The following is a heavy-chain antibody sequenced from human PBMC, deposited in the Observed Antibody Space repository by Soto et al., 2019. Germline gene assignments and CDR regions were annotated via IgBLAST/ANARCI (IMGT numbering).Heavy chain of an antibody. V-gene: IGHV3-30-3*01. CDR3: ARDNPAYFGGDCYSNDYFDY. D-gene: IGHD2-21*02. Sequence: QVQLVESGGGVVQPGRSLRLSCAASGFTFSSYAMHWVRQAPGKGLEWVAVISYDGSNKYYADSVKGRFTISRDNSKNTLYLQMNSLRAEHTAVYYCARDNPAYFGGDCYSNDYFDYWGQGTLVTVSS. CDR1: GFTFSSYA. J-gene: IGHJ4*02. CDR2: ISYDGSNK.